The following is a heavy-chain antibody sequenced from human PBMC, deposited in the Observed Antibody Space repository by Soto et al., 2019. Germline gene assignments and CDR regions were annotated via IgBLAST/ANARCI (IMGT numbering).Heavy chain of an antibody. V-gene: IGHV3-30*18. J-gene: IGHJ4*02. CDR2: ISYDGSNK. CDR1: GFTFSTYG. CDR3: AKDLLLTTVTTVGD. D-gene: IGHD4-17*01. Sequence: QVQLVESGGGVVQPGRSLRLSCAASGFTFSTYGMHWVRQAPGKGLEWVAVISYDGSNKYYADSVKGRFTISRDNSKNTLWLQMDSLRAEGTAVYYCAKDLLLTTVTTVGDWGQGTLVTVSS.